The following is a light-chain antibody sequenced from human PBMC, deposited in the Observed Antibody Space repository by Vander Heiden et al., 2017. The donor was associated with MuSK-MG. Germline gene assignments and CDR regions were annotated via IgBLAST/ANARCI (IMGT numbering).Light chain of an antibody. V-gene: IGLV2-14*03. CDR2: DVS. Sequence: QSALTQPASVSGSPGQSITISCTGTSSDVGAYNSVSWYQQHPGKAPKLLIYDVSDRPSEISDRFSGSKSGDTASLTISGLQAEDEANYYCISYTTSNTYVFGTGTEVTVL. J-gene: IGLJ1*01. CDR1: SSDVGAYNS. CDR3: ISYTTSNTYV.